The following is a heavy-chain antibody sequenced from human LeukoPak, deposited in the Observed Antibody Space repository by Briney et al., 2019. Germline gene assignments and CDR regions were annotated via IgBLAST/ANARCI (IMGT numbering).Heavy chain of an antibody. CDR2: MFASGST. Sequence: PGGSLRLSCTASGFSVSSNYMSWVRQAPGKGLEWVSVMFASGSTYYADSVKGRFTFSRDNSKNTLYLQMNSLRAEDTAVYYCAGDGSSTSWVHYYYYYMDVWGKGTTVTVSS. V-gene: IGHV3-66*01. D-gene: IGHD2-2*01. CDR3: AGDGSSTSWVHYYYYYMDV. J-gene: IGHJ6*03. CDR1: GFSVSSNY.